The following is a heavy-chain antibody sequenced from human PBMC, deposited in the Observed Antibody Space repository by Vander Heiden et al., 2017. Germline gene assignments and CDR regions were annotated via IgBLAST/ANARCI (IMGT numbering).Heavy chain of an antibody. CDR2: IKSKSDGGAT. CDR3: TTHILGWLVYVDY. CDR1: GFTFRNAW. D-gene: IGHD3-3*01. Sequence: EVQLVESGGGLVKPGGSLRLSCAASGFTFRNAWMTWVRQAQGEGLVWGGRIKSKSDGGATDYAAPVKGIFTISRDDSKNTLYLQMTSLKTEDTAVYYCTTHILGWLVYVDYWGQGTLVTVSS. V-gene: IGHV3-15*07. J-gene: IGHJ4*02.